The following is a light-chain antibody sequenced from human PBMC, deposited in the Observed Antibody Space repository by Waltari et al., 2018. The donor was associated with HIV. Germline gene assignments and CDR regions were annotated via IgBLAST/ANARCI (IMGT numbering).Light chain of an antibody. J-gene: IGLJ2*01. CDR3: ATWDDSLSGVV. V-gene: IGLV1-47*01. Sequence: QSVLTQPPSASGTPGQRVTISCSGSSSNIGSNSVYWYQQLPGTAPKLLIYRDNQRRYGVPDRFSGSTSGTSAALAISGRRSDDEAYYYCATWDDSLSGVVFGGGTKVTVL. CDR2: RDN. CDR1: SSNIGSNS.